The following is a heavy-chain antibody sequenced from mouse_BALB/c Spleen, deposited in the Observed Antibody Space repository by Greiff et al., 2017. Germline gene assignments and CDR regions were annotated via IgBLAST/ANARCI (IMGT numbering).Heavy chain of an antibody. V-gene: IGHV5-6*01. Sequence: EVKLMESGGDLVKPGGSLKLSCAASGFTFSSYGMSWVRQTPDKRLEWVATISSGGSYTYYPDSVKGRFTISRDNAKNTLYLQMSSLKSEDTAMYYCANGNFDYWGQGTTLTVSS. D-gene: IGHD2-1*01. J-gene: IGHJ2*01. CDR1: GFTFSSYG. CDR3: ANGNFDY. CDR2: ISSGGSYT.